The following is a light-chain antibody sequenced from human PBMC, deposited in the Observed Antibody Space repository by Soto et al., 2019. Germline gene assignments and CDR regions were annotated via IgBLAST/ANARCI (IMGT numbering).Light chain of an antibody. CDR2: EVR. J-gene: IGLJ1*01. CDR3: SSFTTSYTYV. Sequence: QSALTQPASVSGSPGQSITISCSGTTSDVGGYNSVSWYQQHPGQAPKLIVYEVRRRPSGVSNRFSGSQSASTASLTISGLQAEDEADYYCSSFTTSYTYVFGTGTQLTVL. V-gene: IGLV2-14*01. CDR1: TSDVGGYNS.